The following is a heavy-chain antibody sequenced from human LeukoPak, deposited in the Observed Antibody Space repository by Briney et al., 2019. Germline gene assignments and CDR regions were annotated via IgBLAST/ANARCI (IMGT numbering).Heavy chain of an antibody. J-gene: IGHJ4*02. Sequence: SETLSLTCAVYGGSFSGYYWSWIRQPPGKGLEWIGEINHSGSTNYNPSLKSRVTISVDTSKNQFSLKLSSVTAADTAVYYCARAPRGYSYSYRYGSGSFDYWGQGTLVTVSS. CDR1: GGSFSGYY. CDR2: INHSGST. D-gene: IGHD5-18*01. V-gene: IGHV4-34*01. CDR3: ARAPRGYSYSYRYGSGSFDY.